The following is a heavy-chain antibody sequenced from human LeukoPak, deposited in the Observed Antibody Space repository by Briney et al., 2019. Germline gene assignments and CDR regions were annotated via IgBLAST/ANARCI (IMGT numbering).Heavy chain of an antibody. V-gene: IGHV4-31*03. CDR1: GGSISSGGYY. J-gene: IGHJ4*02. D-gene: IGHD2-21*02. CDR2: IYYSGST. CDR3: ARDSPCGGDCYTFDY. Sequence: PSQTPSLTCTVSGGSISSGGYYWSWIRQHPGKGPEWIGYIYYSGSTYYNPSLKSRVTISVDTSKNQFSLKLSSVTAADTAVYYCARDSPCGGDCYTFDYWGQGTLVTVSS.